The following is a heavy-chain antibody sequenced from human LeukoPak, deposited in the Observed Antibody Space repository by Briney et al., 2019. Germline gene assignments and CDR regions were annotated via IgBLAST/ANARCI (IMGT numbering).Heavy chain of an antibody. CDR2: ISSSGTLI. Sequence: PGGSLRLSCAASGFTFSNYWMIWVRQAPGKGLEWVSYISSSGTLIYNADSVKGRFTISRDNARNSLYLQMNSLRAEDTAVYYCARKYCSSTSCLFDYWGQGTLVTVSS. D-gene: IGHD2-2*01. CDR1: GFTFSNYW. CDR3: ARKYCSSTSCLFDY. J-gene: IGHJ4*02. V-gene: IGHV3-21*05.